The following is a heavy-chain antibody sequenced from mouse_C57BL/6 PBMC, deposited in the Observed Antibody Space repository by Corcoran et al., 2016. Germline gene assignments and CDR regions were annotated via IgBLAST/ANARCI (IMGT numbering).Heavy chain of an antibody. D-gene: IGHD2-4*01. Sequence: EVQLQQSGPELVKPGASVKIPCKASGYTFTDYNMDWVKQSHGKSLEWIGDINPNNGGTIYNQKFKGKATLTVDKSSSTAYMELRSLTSEDTAVYYCARRSDYKFDYWGQGTTLTVSS. CDR2: INPNNGGT. J-gene: IGHJ2*01. CDR3: ARRSDYKFDY. CDR1: GYTFTDYN. V-gene: IGHV1-18*01.